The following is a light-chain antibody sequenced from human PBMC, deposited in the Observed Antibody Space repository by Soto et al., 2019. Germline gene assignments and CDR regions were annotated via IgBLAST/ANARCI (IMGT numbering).Light chain of an antibody. CDR3: QQRSNWPTIT. J-gene: IGKJ5*01. Sequence: EIVLTQSPATLSLSPGERATLSCRASQSVGSYLAWYQQKPGQAPRPLIYDASNRATGIPARFSGSGSGTDFTLTISSLEPEDFAVYYCQQRSNWPTITFCQGTRLEIK. V-gene: IGKV3-11*01. CDR2: DAS. CDR1: QSVGSY.